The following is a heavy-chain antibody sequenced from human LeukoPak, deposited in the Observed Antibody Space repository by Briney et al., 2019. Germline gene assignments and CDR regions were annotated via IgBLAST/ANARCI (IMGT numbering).Heavy chain of an antibody. CDR2: IYYRGST. D-gene: IGHD6-19*01. Sequence: SETLSLTCTVSGGSFTSSSYYWGWIRQAPEEGLEWMGSIYYRGSTFYNPSLNSRVTISVATSKNQFSLKLSPVTAADTALYCCVRHWVYSSGWIDYWGQKTLVTVSS. CDR3: VRHWVYSSGWIDY. V-gene: IGHV4-39*01. J-gene: IGHJ4*02. CDR1: GGSFTSSSYY.